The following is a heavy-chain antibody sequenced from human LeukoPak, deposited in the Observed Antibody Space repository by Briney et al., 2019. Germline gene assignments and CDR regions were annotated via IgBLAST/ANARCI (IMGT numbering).Heavy chain of an antibody. CDR3: ARDCSSTSCYWTFDY. J-gene: IGHJ4*02. D-gene: IGHD2-2*01. V-gene: IGHV3-7*01. CDR2: IKQDGSEK. CDR1: GFTFSSYW. Sequence: GGSLRLSCAASGFTFSSYWMTWVRQAPGKGLERVANIKQDGSEKYYVDSVKGRFTISRDNAKNLLYLQMNNLRAEDTAVYYCARDCSSTSCYWTFDYWGQGTLVTVSS.